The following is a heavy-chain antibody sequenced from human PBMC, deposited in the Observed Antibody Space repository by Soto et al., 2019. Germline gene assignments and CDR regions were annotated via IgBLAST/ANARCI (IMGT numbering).Heavy chain of an antibody. CDR2: IKLAGSEK. Sequence: GGSLRLSCAASGFTSSDYWMTWVRQAPGKGLEWVANIKLAGSEKYYVDSVKGRFTISTDSAKNSLYLQMNSLRAEDTAVYYCARGYYYDSSGYPDYWGQGTLVTVSS. V-gene: IGHV3-7*03. CDR1: GFTSSDYW. D-gene: IGHD3-22*01. CDR3: ARGYYYDSSGYPDY. J-gene: IGHJ4*02.